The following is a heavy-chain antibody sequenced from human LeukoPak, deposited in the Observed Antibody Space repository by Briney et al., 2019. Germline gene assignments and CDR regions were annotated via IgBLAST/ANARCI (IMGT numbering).Heavy chain of an antibody. CDR1: GYTFTAYG. CDR2: ISGYNGDT. CDR3: ATSTGGYSDLYFHY. D-gene: IGHD3-22*01. J-gene: IGHJ4*02. Sequence: ASVKVSCKASGYTFTAYGISWVRQAPGQGLGWMGWISGYNGDTKYAQRFEGRVTMTTDTSTTTAFMDLKILSSDDKAVDFCATSTGGYSDLYFHYWGQGTLVSVSS. V-gene: IGHV1-18*01.